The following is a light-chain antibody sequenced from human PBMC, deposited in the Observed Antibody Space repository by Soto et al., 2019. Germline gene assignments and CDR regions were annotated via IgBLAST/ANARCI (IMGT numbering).Light chain of an antibody. J-gene: IGKJ1*01. CDR2: GAS. CDR3: QQYGSSPPT. V-gene: IGKV3-20*01. Sequence: EIVLTQSPGTLSLSPGERATLSCRASQSVTNDYVAWYQRKPGQAPRLLIYGASYRATDIPRRFSGSGSGTDFTLTITRLEPEDCAVYYCQQYGSSPPTFGQGTKVEIK. CDR1: QSVTNDY.